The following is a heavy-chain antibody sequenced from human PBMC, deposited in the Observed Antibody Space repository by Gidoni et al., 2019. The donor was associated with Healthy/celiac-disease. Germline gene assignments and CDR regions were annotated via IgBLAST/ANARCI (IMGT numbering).Heavy chain of an antibody. CDR2: INHSGST. Sequence: QVQLQQWGAGLLKPSETLSLTCAVYGGSFSGYYWSWIRQPPGKGLEGIGEINHSGSTNYNPSLKSRVTISVDTSKNQFSLKLSSVTAADTAVYYCARSARIGYCSGGSCYGNYFDYWGQGTLVTVSS. CDR1: GGSFSGYY. D-gene: IGHD2-15*01. V-gene: IGHV4-34*01. J-gene: IGHJ4*02. CDR3: ARSARIGYCSGGSCYGNYFDY.